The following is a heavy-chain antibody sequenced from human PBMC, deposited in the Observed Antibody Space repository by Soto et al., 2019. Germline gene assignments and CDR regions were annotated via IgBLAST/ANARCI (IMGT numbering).Heavy chain of an antibody. CDR2: IKHSGGT. V-gene: IGHV4-34*01. J-gene: IGHJ4*02. CDR1: GESSSAYY. D-gene: IGHD3-22*01. CDR3: ARGNVDTVDSSGFYEY. Sequence: PSETLSLTSAVEGESSSAYYWRMISQTPGKGLEWIWEIKHSGGTSNIPYLNSRVTISLYTSRSQFSLKLTSVTAADRAVYYCARGNVDTVDSSGFYEYWGQGTPVTICS.